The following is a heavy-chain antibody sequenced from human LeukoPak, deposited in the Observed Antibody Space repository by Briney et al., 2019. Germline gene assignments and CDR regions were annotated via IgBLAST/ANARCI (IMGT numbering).Heavy chain of an antibody. Sequence: GGSLRLSCAASGFIFSSYGMHWVRQAPGKGLVWVAFIRYDGSNQYYADSVKGRFTISRDNSKNTLYLQMNSLRTEDTAVYYCAKDRSGPAEHWGQGTLVTVSS. D-gene: IGHD2-15*01. CDR1: GFIFSSYG. V-gene: IGHV3-30*02. J-gene: IGHJ1*01. CDR2: IRYDGSNQ. CDR3: AKDRSGPAEH.